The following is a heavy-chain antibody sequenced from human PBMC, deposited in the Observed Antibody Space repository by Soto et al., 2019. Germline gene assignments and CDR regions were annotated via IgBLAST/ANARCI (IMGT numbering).Heavy chain of an antibody. V-gene: IGHV3-23*01. CDR1: GFTFSSYA. CDR3: AKDLVVVPVSADYYYYSGMDV. D-gene: IGHD2-2*01. CDR2: ISGSGGST. J-gene: IGHJ6*02. Sequence: GGSLRLSCAASGFTFSSYAMSWVLQAPWKGLEWVSAISGSGGSTYYADSVKGRFTISRDNSKNTLYLQMNSLRAEDTAVYYCAKDLVVVPVSADYYYYSGMDVWGQGTTVPVS.